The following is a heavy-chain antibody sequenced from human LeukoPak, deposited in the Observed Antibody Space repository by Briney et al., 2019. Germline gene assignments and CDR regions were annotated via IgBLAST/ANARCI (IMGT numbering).Heavy chain of an antibody. D-gene: IGHD3-3*01. CDR2: IRYDGSIK. CDR3: AKVSPINPSGYLDY. J-gene: IGHJ4*02. CDR1: GFTFSSYG. V-gene: IGHV3-30*02. Sequence: GGSLRLSCAASGFTFSSYGMHWVRQAPGKGLDWVAFIRYDGSIKDYADSVKGRFTISRDNSKNTLYLQMNSLRAEDTAVYYCAKVSPINPSGYLDYWGQGTLVTVSS.